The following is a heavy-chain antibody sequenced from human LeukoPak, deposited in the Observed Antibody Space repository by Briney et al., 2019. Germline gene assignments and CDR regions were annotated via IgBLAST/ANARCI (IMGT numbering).Heavy chain of an antibody. J-gene: IGHJ4*02. CDR2: IKEDATTK. Sequence: PGGSLRLSCAVSGFTFNYYSMSWVRQAPGKGLEWVATIKEDATTKYYVDSLKGRFTISRDNAKNSLSLQMNSLRAEDTAIYYCAKDVLDFWGQGTLVTDSS. CDR3: AKDVLDF. CDR1: GFTFNYYS. V-gene: IGHV3-7*03.